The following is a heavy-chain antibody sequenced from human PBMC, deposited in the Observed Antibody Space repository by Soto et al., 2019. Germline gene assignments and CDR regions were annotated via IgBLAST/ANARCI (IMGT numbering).Heavy chain of an antibody. CDR2: VYIGGET. CDR3: ARGRQAVGLEF. CDR1: GDSISSDY. V-gene: IGHV4-4*07. D-gene: IGHD1-26*01. Sequence: SETLSLTCTVSGDSISSDYWSWIRQPAGKGLEWIGRVYIGGETDYNPSLKSRLTMSLDTSKRQFSLKLSSVTAADTAVYHCARGRQAVGLEFWGLGTLVTVSS. J-gene: IGHJ4*02.